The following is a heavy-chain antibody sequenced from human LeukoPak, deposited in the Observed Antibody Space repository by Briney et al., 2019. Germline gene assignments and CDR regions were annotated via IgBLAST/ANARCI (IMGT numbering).Heavy chain of an antibody. J-gene: IGHJ4*02. Sequence: ASVKVSCKASGYTFTGYYIHWVRQAPGQGLEWMGWINPNIGGTNYAQKFQDRVTMTRDTSTSTVYMELSSLRSEDTAVYYCARDLLSLVTMIVGGYFDFWGQGTLVTVSS. CDR1: GYTFTGYY. CDR3: ARDLLSLVTMIVGGYFDF. V-gene: IGHV1-2*02. D-gene: IGHD3-22*01. CDR2: INPNIGGT.